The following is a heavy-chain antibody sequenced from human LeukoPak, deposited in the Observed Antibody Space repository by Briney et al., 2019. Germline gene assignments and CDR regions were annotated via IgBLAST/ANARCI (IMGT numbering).Heavy chain of an antibody. CDR3: VRYCSSTTCYTRAVDH. Sequence: SETLSLTYTVSGYSITSGYNWAWIRQPPGKVLEWIGSIYHRGSAHYNPSLKSRVPISVDTSKNQFSLKLSFVTAADTAVYYCVRYCSSTTCYTRAVDHWGQGTLVTVSS. V-gene: IGHV4-38-2*02. CDR1: GYSITSGYN. D-gene: IGHD2-2*02. J-gene: IGHJ4*02. CDR2: IYHRGSA.